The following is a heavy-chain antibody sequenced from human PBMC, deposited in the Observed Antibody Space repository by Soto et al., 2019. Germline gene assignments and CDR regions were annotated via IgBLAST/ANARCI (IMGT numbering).Heavy chain of an antibody. CDR3: ANALRPYSSGDIDY. Sequence: EDQLLESGGGLVQPGGSLRLSCGASRFTFSNYAMYWVRQAPGRGLEWVSGISGTGSTTYYVDSVKGRFTISRDNSKNRLDLQMNSLRAEDTAIYYCANALRPYSSGDIDYWGQGTLVTVSS. J-gene: IGHJ4*02. CDR2: ISGTGSTT. CDR1: RFTFSNYA. V-gene: IGHV3-23*01. D-gene: IGHD4-17*01.